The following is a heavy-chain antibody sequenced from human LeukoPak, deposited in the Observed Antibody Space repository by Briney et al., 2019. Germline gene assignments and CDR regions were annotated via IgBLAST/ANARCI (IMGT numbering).Heavy chain of an antibody. V-gene: IGHV1-69*01. CDR1: GGTFSSYA. CDR3: ASPDSGSYYLGAFDI. CDR2: IIPILGTA. D-gene: IGHD1-26*01. Sequence: ASVKVSCKASGGTFSSYAISWVRQAPGQGLEWRGGIIPILGTANYAQKFQGRVTITADESTSTAYMELSSLRSEDTAVYYCASPDSGSYYLGAFDIWGQGTMVTVSS. J-gene: IGHJ3*02.